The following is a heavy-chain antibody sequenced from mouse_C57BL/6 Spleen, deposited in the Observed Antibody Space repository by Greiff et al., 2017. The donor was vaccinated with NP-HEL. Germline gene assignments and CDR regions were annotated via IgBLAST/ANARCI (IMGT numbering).Heavy chain of an antibody. CDR1: GFTFSDYG. J-gene: IGHJ1*03. Sequence: DVHLVESGGGLVKPGGSLKLSCAASGFTFSDYGMHWVRQAPEKGLEWVAYISSGSSTIYYADTVKGRFTISRDNAKNTLFLQMTSLRSEDTAMYYGARGYYSDWYFDVWGTGTTVTVSS. CDR2: ISSGSSTI. V-gene: IGHV5-17*01. D-gene: IGHD2-12*01. CDR3: ARGYYSDWYFDV.